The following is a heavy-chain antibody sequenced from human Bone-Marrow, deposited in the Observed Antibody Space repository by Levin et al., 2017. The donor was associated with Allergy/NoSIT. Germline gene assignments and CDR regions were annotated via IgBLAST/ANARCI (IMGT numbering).Heavy chain of an antibody. J-gene: IGHJ4*02. CDR1: GGSISISSYY. V-gene: IGHV4-39*01. CDR3: ARIGGAGSSSYY. CDR2: IYYSGSP. Sequence: KSSETLSLTCTVSGGSISISSYYWGWIRQPPGKGLEWIGSIYYSGSPYYNPSLKSRVTIPVDTSKNQFSLKLSSVTAADTAVYYCARIGGAGSSSYYWGQGTLVTVSS. D-gene: IGHD6-13*01.